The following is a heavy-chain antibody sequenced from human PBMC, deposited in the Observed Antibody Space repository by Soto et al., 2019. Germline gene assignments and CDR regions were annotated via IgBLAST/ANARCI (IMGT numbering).Heavy chain of an antibody. CDR1: GGSISSSNW. V-gene: IGHV4-4*02. CDR2: IYHSGST. CDR3: ARCYGSGSSYYYYYGMDV. J-gene: IGHJ6*02. Sequence: SSETLSLTCAVSGGSISSSNWCSWVRQPPGKGLEWIGEIYHSGSTNYNPSLKSRVTISVDKSKNQFSLKLSSVTAADTAVYYCARCYGSGSSYYYYYGMDVWGQGTTVTVSS. D-gene: IGHD3-10*01.